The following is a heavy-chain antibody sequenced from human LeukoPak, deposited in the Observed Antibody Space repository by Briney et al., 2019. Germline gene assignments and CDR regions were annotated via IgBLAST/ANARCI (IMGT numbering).Heavy chain of an antibody. D-gene: IGHD1-26*01. Sequence: TGGSLRLSCAVSGFIFSSYGMSWVRQAPGKGLEWVSVSGSGGSTYYADSVKGRFTISRDNSKNTLYLQMNSLRAEDTAVYYCAKGDYSGSYYFGYWGQGTLVTVSS. V-gene: IGHV3-23*01. CDR2: SGSGGST. CDR1: GFIFSSYG. CDR3: AKGDYSGSYYFGY. J-gene: IGHJ4*02.